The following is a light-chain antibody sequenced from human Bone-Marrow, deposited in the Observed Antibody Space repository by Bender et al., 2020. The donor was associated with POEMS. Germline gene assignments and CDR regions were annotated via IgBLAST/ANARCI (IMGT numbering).Light chain of an antibody. CDR3: QSADTSGVSVV. V-gene: IGLV3-21*01. CDR1: NIGSKS. Sequence: SYVLTQPPSVSVAPGQTALITCGGYNIGSKSVHWYQQKPGQVPLLVIYYDSDRPSGIPERFSGSILGTTVTLTISGVQAEDEADYYCQSADTSGVSVVFGGGTKLTVL. CDR2: YDS. J-gene: IGLJ2*01.